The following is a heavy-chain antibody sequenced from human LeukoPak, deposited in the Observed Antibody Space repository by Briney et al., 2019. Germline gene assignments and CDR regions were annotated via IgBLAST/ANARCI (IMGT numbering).Heavy chain of an antibody. CDR2: INHSGST. V-gene: IGHV4-34*01. J-gene: IGHJ5*02. CDR1: GGSFSGYY. CDR3: AGGYYTPAWFDP. D-gene: IGHD1-26*01. Sequence: SETLSLTCAVYGGSFSGYYWSWIRQPPGKGLEWIGEINHSGSTNYNPSLKSRVTISVDTSKNQFSLKLSSVTAADTAFYYCAGGYYTPAWFDPWGQGTLVTVSS.